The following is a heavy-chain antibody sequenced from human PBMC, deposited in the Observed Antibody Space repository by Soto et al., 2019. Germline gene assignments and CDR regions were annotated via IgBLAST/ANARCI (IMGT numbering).Heavy chain of an antibody. Sequence: EVQLVESGGGLVQPGGSLRLSCAASGFTFSSYWMSWVRQAPGKGLEWVANIKQDGSEKYYVDFVKGRFTISRDNAKNSLYLQMNSLRAEDTAVYYCARDHHEYQLPSYYYYYYMDVWGKGTTVTVSS. J-gene: IGHJ6*03. V-gene: IGHV3-7*01. CDR1: GFTFSSYW. CDR2: IKQDGSEK. D-gene: IGHD2-2*01. CDR3: ARDHHEYQLPSYYYYYYMDV.